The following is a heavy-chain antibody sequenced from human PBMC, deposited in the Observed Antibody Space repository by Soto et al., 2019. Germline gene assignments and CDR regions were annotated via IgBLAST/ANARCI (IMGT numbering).Heavy chain of an antibody. V-gene: IGHV3-9*01. CDR2: ISWNSGSI. Sequence: EVQLVESGGGLVQPGRSLRLSCAASGFTFDDYAMHWVRQAPGKGLGWVSGISWNSGSIGYADSVKGRFTISRDNAKNSLYLQMNSLRAEDTALYYCAKDWLPDYYYYMDVWGKGTTVTVSS. CDR1: GFTFDDYA. CDR3: AKDWLPDYYYYMDV. D-gene: IGHD6-19*01. J-gene: IGHJ6*03.